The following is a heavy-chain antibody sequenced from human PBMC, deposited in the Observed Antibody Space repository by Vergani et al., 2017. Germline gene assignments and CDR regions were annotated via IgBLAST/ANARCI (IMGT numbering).Heavy chain of an antibody. CDR2: INPSGGHT. V-gene: IGHV1-46*03. J-gene: IGHJ4*02. CDR1: GYTFSTYG. D-gene: IGHD3-9*01. Sequence: QVQLVQSGAEVKKPGASVKVSCKASGYTFSTYGISWVRQAPGQGLEWMGIINPSGGHTNYAQKFQGRVTMTRDTSTGTVYMELSSLRSEDTALYYCARGDYGILTGYRYWGQGTLVTVSA. CDR3: ARGDYGILTGYRY.